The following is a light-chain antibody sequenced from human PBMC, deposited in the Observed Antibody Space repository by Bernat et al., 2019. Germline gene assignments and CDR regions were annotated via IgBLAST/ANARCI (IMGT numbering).Light chain of an antibody. CDR2: QDD. CDR1: YLGSKY. CDR3: QAWDSSTGV. Sequence: SYDLTQPPSMSVSPGQTARITCSGAYLGSKYTCWYQQKPGQSPVVVIYQDDKRHSGIPERFSGSHSGNTATLTISGAQAMDEAEYYCQAWDSSTGVFGGGTKLTVL. J-gene: IGLJ3*02. V-gene: IGLV3-1*01.